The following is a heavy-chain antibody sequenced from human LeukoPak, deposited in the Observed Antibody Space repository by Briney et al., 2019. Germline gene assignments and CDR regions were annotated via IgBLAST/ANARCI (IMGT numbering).Heavy chain of an antibody. Sequence: SQTLSLTCTVSGDSISSGSYYWSWIRQPAGKGLEWIGRIYTSGSTNYNPPLKSRVTISVDMSKNQFSLKLSSVTATDTAVYYCAREAYCSSTTCYTYFDYWGQGTLVTVSS. D-gene: IGHD2-2*02. CDR3: AREAYCSSTTCYTYFDY. CDR1: GDSISSGSYY. J-gene: IGHJ4*02. CDR2: IYTSGST. V-gene: IGHV4-61*02.